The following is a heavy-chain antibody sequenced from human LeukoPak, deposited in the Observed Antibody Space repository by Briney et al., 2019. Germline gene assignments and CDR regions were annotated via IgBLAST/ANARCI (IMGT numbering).Heavy chain of an antibody. V-gene: IGHV4-4*09. J-gene: IGHJ3*02. Sequence: PSETLSLTCTVSGGSISSYYWSWIRQPPGKGLEWIGYIYTSGSTNYNPSLKSRVTISVDTSKNQFSLKLGSVTAADTAVYYCAKHSRRNAFDIWGQGTMVTVSS. CDR3: AKHSRRNAFDI. CDR1: GGSISSYY. CDR2: IYTSGST. D-gene: IGHD6-13*01.